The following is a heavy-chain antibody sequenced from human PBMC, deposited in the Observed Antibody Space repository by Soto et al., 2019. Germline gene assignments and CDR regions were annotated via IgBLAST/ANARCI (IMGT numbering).Heavy chain of an antibody. CDR1: GGSISSGGYY. Sequence: QVQLQESGPGLVKPSQTLSLTCTVSGGSISSGGYYWSWIRQHPGKGLEWIGYIYYSGSTYYNPSLKSRVTISVDTSKNQFSLKLSSLTAADTAVYYCARATRITMIVVVKHGGWFDLWGRGTLVTVSS. V-gene: IGHV4-31*03. CDR2: IYYSGST. D-gene: IGHD3-22*01. J-gene: IGHJ2*01. CDR3: ARATRITMIVVVKHGGWFDL.